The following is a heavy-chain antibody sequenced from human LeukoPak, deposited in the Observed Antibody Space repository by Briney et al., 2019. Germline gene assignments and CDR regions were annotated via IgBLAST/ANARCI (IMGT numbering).Heavy chain of an antibody. J-gene: IGHJ4*02. Sequence: ASVKVSCKASGYTFTGYYMHWVRQAPGQGLEWMGWINPNSGGTNYAQKFQGRVTMTRDTSISTAYMELSRLRSDDTAVHYCARETIFGVVENLFDYWGQGTLVTVSS. D-gene: IGHD3-3*01. CDR2: INPNSGGT. CDR1: GYTFTGYY. CDR3: ARETIFGVVENLFDY. V-gene: IGHV1-2*02.